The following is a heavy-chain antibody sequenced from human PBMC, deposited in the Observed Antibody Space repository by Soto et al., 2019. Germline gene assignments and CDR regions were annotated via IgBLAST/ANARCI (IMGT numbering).Heavy chain of an antibody. CDR3: ARHVIDGSTSSEFDY. V-gene: IGHV4-39*01. Sequence: QLQLQESGPGLVKPSETLSLTCTVSGGSISSSSYYWGWIRQPPGKGLEWIGSIYYSGNTYYNPSLKSRVTLSGDTSKNHFSLKLSSVTAADTAVYYCARHVIDGSTSSEFDYWGRGTLVTVSS. CDR1: GGSISSSSYY. D-gene: IGHD6-6*01. J-gene: IGHJ4*02. CDR2: IYYSGNT.